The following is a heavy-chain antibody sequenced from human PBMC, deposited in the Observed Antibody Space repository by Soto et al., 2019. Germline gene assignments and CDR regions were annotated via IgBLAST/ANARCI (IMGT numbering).Heavy chain of an antibody. CDR2: IYHSGSI. V-gene: IGHV4-4*02. Sequence: QVQLQESGPGLVKPSGTLSLTCAVSGGSISSSYWWSWVRQPPGKGLESIGEIYHSGSINYNPSLKSRVTTSVDKSKNHFSLELRSVTAADTAVYYCASREAAYFDYWGQGTLVTVSS. CDR1: GGSISSSYW. D-gene: IGHD1-26*01. J-gene: IGHJ4*02. CDR3: ASREAAYFDY.